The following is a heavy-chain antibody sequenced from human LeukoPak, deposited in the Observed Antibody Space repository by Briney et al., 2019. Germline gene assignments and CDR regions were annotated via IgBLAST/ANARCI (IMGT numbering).Heavy chain of an antibody. CDR2: IGTAGDT. V-gene: IGHV3-13*01. Sequence: PGGSLRLSCAASGFTFSSYDMHWVHQATGKGLEWVSAIGTAGDTYYPGSVTGRFTISRENAKNSSYLQMNSLRAGDTAVYYCARGGGTYCSSTSCPLYWTFDPWGQGTLVTVSS. CDR3: ARGGGTYCSSTSCPLYWTFDP. J-gene: IGHJ5*02. D-gene: IGHD2-2*01. CDR1: GFTFSSYD.